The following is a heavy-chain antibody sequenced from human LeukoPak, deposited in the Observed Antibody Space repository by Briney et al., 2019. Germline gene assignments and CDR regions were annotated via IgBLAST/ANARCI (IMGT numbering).Heavy chain of an antibody. Sequence: PSETLSLTCAVYGGSFSGYYWSWIRQPPGKGLEWIGEINHSGSTNYNPSLKSRVTISVDTSKNQFSLKLSSVTAADAAVYYCASLHSSSLGVLFDYWGQGTLVTVSS. D-gene: IGHD6-6*01. CDR1: GGSFSGYY. CDR3: ASLHSSSLGVLFDY. J-gene: IGHJ4*02. CDR2: INHSGST. V-gene: IGHV4-34*01.